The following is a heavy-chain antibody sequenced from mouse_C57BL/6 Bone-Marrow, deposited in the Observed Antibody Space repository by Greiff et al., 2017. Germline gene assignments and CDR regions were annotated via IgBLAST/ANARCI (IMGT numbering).Heavy chain of an antibody. D-gene: IGHD1-1*01. CDR3: AREGYYGSSEGFAY. V-gene: IGHV3-6*01. CDR2: ISYDGSN. CDR1: GYSITSGYY. Sequence: EVKLMESGPGLVKPSQSLSLTCSVTGYSITSGYYWNWIRQFPGNKLEWMGYISYDGSNNYNPSLKNRISITRDTSKNQFFLKLNSVTTEDTATYYCAREGYYGSSEGFAYWGQGTLVTVSA. J-gene: IGHJ3*01.